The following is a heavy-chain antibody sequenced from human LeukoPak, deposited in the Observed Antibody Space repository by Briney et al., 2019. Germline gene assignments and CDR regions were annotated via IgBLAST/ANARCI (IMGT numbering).Heavy chain of an antibody. V-gene: IGHV1-69*06. J-gene: IGHJ3*02. Sequence: SVKVSCKASGGTFSNYAISWVRQAPGQGLEWMGGIIPIFGTANYAQKFRGRVTITADKSTRTAYMELSSLRSEDTAVYICARDHFAIAAAGDDAFDIWGQGTMVTVSS. CDR3: ARDHFAIAAAGDDAFDI. CDR1: GGTFSNYA. CDR2: IIPIFGTA. D-gene: IGHD6-13*01.